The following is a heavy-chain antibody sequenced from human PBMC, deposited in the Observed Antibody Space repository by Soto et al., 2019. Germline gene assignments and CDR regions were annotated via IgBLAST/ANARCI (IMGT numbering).Heavy chain of an antibody. V-gene: IGHV1-46*01. CDR3: VRAAGRFGEPYWFDP. D-gene: IGHD3-10*01. CDR2: INPLGFST. Sequence: QVQLVQSGAEVKKPGASVKVSCKASGYTFTSYNMHWVRQAPGQGLEWVGMINPLGFSTTYAQKFRGRGTMNRDKAPSTVYLEPTNLRSDDTAVYYCVRAAGRFGEPYWFDPWGQGTLVNVSP. CDR1: GYTFTSYN. J-gene: IGHJ5*02.